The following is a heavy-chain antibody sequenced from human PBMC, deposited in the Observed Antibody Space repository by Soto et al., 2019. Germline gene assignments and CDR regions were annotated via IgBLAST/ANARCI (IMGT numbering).Heavy chain of an antibody. J-gene: IGHJ4*02. CDR3: ARGSHSSGWSGDFDY. D-gene: IGHD6-19*01. Sequence: SQTLSLTCAISGDSVSCNSAAWNWIRQSPSRGLEWLGRTYYRSKWYNDYAVSVKSRITINPDTSKNQFSLQLNSVTPEDTAVYYCARGSHSSGWSGDFDYWGQGTLVTVSS. V-gene: IGHV6-1*01. CDR1: GDSVSCNSAA. CDR2: TYYRSKWYN.